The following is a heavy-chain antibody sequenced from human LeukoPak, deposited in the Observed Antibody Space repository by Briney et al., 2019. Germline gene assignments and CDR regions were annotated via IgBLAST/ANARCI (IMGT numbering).Heavy chain of an antibody. V-gene: IGHV3-21*01. J-gene: IGHJ4*02. CDR1: GFTFSSYF. D-gene: IGHD1-20*01. CDR2: ITTSSSDV. Sequence: GGSLRLSCAASGFTFSSYFMNWVRQALGKGLEWVSSITTSSSDVYYADSVRGRFTISRDNAKNSLFLQMNGLRAEDTAVYYCARALTGIPYYFDYGGQGSLVTVSS. CDR3: ARALTGIPYYFDY.